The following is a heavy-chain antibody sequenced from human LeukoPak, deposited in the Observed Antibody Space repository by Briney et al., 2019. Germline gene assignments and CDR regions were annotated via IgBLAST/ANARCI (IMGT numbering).Heavy chain of an antibody. J-gene: IGHJ3*02. D-gene: IGHD2-2*01. CDR2: IIPIFGTA. CDR3: ARDYCSSTSCYLNAFDI. V-gene: IGHV1-69*13. Sequence: ASVEVSCNASGGTFSSYAISWVRQAPGQVLEWMGGIIPIFGTANYAQKFQGRVTITADESTSTAYMELSSLRSEDTAVYYCARDYCSSTSCYLNAFDIWGQGTMVTVSS. CDR1: GGTFSSYA.